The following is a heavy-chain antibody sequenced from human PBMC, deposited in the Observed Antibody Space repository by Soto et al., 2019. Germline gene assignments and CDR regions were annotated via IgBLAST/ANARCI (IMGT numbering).Heavy chain of an antibody. J-gene: IGHJ5*02. CDR1: GFTFNSYA. Sequence: PGGSLRLSCAASGFTFNSYAMSWVRQAPGKGLEWVSAISGSGGSTYYADSVKGRFTISRDNSKNTLYLQMNSLRAEDTAVYYCAKDSPVVTATWYSNWFDPWGQRTLVTVSS. CDR3: AKDSPVVTATWYSNWFDP. V-gene: IGHV3-23*01. D-gene: IGHD2-21*02. CDR2: ISGSGGST.